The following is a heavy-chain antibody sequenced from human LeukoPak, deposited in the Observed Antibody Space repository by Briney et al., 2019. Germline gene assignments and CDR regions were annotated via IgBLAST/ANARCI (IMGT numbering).Heavy chain of an antibody. CDR1: GFTFSTYA. D-gene: IGHD4-17*01. Sequence: GGSLRLSCAASGFTFSTYAMSWVRQAPGKGLEWVSAISGSGDNTYYADSVKGRFTISRDNSKNTLYLQMNSLRAEDTATYYCAKVYRPYGDFHSFDYWGQGTLVTVSS. J-gene: IGHJ4*02. CDR2: ISGSGDNT. V-gene: IGHV3-23*01. CDR3: AKVYRPYGDFHSFDY.